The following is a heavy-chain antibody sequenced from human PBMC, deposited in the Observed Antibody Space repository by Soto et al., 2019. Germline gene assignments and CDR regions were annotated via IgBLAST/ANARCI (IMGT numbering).Heavy chain of an antibody. Sequence: QVQLVQSGAEVKKPGSSVKVSCKASGGTFSSYAISWVRQAPGQGLEWMGGIIPISDTTNYAQKFQGRVTITADESTSTAYMELSSQGSEVTAVYYCARSQGSSTSLEIYYYYYYGMDVWGQGTTVTVSS. CDR3: ARSQGSSTSLEIYYYYYYGMDV. V-gene: IGHV1-69*01. CDR2: IIPISDTT. J-gene: IGHJ6*02. D-gene: IGHD2-2*01. CDR1: GGTFSSYA.